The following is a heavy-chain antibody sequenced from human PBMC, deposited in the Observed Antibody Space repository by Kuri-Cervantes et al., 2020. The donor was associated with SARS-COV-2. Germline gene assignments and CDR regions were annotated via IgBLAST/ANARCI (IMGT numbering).Heavy chain of an antibody. J-gene: IGHJ4*02. CDR3: ARDLTIVAGGFDY. CDR1: GYTFTSYA. Sequence: ASVKVSCKASGYTFTSYAMHWVRQAPGQRLEWMGWINAGNGNTKYSQKFQGRVTITRDTSASTAYMELSSLRSDDTAVYYCARDLTIVAGGFDYWGQGTLVTVSS. CDR2: INAGNGNT. V-gene: IGHV1-3*01. D-gene: IGHD4/OR15-4a*01.